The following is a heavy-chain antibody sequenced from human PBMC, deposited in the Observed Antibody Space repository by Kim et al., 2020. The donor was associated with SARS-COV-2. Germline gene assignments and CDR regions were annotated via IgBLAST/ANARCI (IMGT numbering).Heavy chain of an antibody. CDR3: STHFY. J-gene: IGHJ4*01. D-gene: IGHD3-3*02. Sequence: GGSLRLSCEDSGFTFSSFDMNWVRQGPGKGLEWVSGIRGSGGSPYYASAVKGRFTFSRDNSKNTLYLQMTSMRADATAVYCWSTHFYW. CDR2: IRGSGGSP. CDR1: GFTFSSFD. V-gene: IGHV3-23*01.